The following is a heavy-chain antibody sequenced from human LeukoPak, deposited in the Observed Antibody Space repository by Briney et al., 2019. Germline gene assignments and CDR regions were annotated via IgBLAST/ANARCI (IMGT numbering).Heavy chain of an antibody. J-gene: IGHJ6*03. CDR1: GFTFSSYA. CDR3: AKPYSSGWSPYYHYYMDV. V-gene: IGHV3-23*01. D-gene: IGHD6-19*01. Sequence: GXXLRXSCAASGFTFSSYAMSWVRQAPGKGLEWVSAISGSGGSTYYADSVKGRFTISRDNSKNTLYLQMSTLRAEDTAVYFCAKPYSSGWSPYYHYYMDVWGTGTTVTVSS. CDR2: ISGSGGST.